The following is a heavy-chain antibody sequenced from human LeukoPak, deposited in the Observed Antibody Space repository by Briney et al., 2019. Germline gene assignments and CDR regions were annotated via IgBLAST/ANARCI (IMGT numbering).Heavy chain of an antibody. CDR1: GYTFTSYG. CDR3: ARDGSGSYPYYYYYGMDV. Sequence: ASVKVSCKASGYTFTSYGISWVRQAPGQGLEWMGWISAYNGNTNYAQKLQGRVTMTTDTSTSTAYMELRSLRSDDTAVYYCARDGSGSYPYYYYYGMDVWGQGTTVTVSS. J-gene: IGHJ6*02. CDR2: ISAYNGNT. V-gene: IGHV1-18*01. D-gene: IGHD1-26*01.